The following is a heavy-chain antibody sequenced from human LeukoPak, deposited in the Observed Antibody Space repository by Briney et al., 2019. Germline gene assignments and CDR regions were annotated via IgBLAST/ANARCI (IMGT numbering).Heavy chain of an antibody. D-gene: IGHD3-3*02. CDR3: ARDGILGSHDY. CDR1: GFTFSSYW. V-gene: IGHV3-74*01. CDR2: VDSDGSST. J-gene: IGHJ4*02. Sequence: GSLRLSCAASGFTFSSYWMHWVRQAPGKGLVWVSRVDSDGSSTSYGDSVKGRFTISRDNTKNTLSLQMNSLRAEDTAVYYCARDGILGSHDYWGQGTLVTVSS.